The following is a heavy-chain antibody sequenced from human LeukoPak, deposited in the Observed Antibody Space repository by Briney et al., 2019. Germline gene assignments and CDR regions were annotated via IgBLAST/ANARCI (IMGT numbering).Heavy chain of an antibody. D-gene: IGHD3-16*01. CDR3: ARGGYDYLWGSSPDAFDI. CDR2: ISAHNGNT. J-gene: IGHJ3*02. CDR1: GYTFTSYG. V-gene: IGHV1-18*01. Sequence: ASVKVSCKASGYTFTSYGITWLRQAPGQGLEWMGWISAHNGNTNYAQKVQGRVTMTTDTSTSTAYMELRSLRSDDTAVYYCARGGYDYLWGSSPDAFDIWGQGTMVTVSS.